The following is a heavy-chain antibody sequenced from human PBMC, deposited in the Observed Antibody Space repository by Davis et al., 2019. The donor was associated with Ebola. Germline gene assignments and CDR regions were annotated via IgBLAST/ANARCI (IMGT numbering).Heavy chain of an antibody. Sequence: SETLSLTCTVSGGSISSHYWSWIRQSPEKGLEWIGYIYFSGSTNYNPSLKSRVTISVDSSKKQFSLNLRSVTAADTAVYYCAREYDSSGSSFDYWGQGTLVTVSS. V-gene: IGHV4-59*11. J-gene: IGHJ4*02. CDR1: GGSISSHY. CDR3: AREYDSSGSSFDY. D-gene: IGHD3-22*01. CDR2: IYFSGST.